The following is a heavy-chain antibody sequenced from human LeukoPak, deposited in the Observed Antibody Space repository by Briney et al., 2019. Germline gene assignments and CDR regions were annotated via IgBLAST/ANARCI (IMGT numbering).Heavy chain of an antibody. CDR2: IKDDGSEQ. CDR1: GFTFRRHW. J-gene: IGHJ4*02. V-gene: IGHV3-7*01. D-gene: IGHD3-16*01. Sequence: GGSLRLSCAASGFTFRRHWMSWVRQAPGEGLEWLANIKDDGSEQYYVDSVEGRFTISRDNAKNSVYLQMNSLRAEDTAVYYCVRDGGGRRGFDNWGQGTLVTVSS. CDR3: VRDGGGRRGFDN.